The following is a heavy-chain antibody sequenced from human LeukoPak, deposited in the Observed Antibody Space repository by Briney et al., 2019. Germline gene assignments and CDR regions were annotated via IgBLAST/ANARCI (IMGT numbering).Heavy chain of an antibody. Sequence: GGSLRLSCAASGFTFSSYAMHWVRQAPGRGLEWVAVISYDGSNKHYADSVKGRFTISRDNSKNTLYLQMNSLRAEDTAVYYCAREGSIVVVPAAIMKVSRSHNWFDPWGQGTLVTVSS. CDR3: AREGSIVVVPAAIMKVSRSHNWFDP. CDR2: ISYDGSNK. CDR1: GFTFSSYA. J-gene: IGHJ5*02. V-gene: IGHV3-30-3*01. D-gene: IGHD2-2*01.